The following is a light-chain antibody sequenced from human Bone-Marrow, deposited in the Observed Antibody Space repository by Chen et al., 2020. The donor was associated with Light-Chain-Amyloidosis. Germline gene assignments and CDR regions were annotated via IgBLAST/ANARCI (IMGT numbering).Light chain of an antibody. J-gene: IGKJ2*01. CDR2: WAS. CDR3: QQYYNTPYT. V-gene: IGKV4-1*01. Sequence: DIVMTQSPDSLAVSLGERATINCKSSQNLLYSSNNKNYLAWYKQKSGQPPKLLIYWASVRESGVADRFSGGGSGTDFTLTISTLQAEDLAVYYCQQYYNTPYTFGLGTKLEIK. CDR1: QNLLYSSNNKNY.